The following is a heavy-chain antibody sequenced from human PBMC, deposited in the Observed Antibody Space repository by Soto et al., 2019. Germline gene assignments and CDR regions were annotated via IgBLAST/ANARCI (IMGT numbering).Heavy chain of an antibody. V-gene: IGHV4-39*01. J-gene: IGHJ4*02. D-gene: IGHD1-20*01. CDR2: IDYSGTA. Sequence: SETLSLTCTVSSGSISVTNVFWGWVRQPPGKGLEWIGNIDYSGTAYFSPSLATRVTFHVDTSKNQFSLTLYSVTAAGTAVYYCARITGRHLDYWGQGILVTVSS. CDR3: ARITGRHLDY. CDR1: SGSISVTNVF.